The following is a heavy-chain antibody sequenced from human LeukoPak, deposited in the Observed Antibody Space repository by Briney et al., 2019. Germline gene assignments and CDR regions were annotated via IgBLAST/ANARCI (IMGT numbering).Heavy chain of an antibody. V-gene: IGHV3-53*01. CDR3: ARDLVHCSSTSCYIFDY. J-gene: IGHJ4*02. Sequence: GGSLRLSCAASGFTVSSNYMSWVRQAPGKGLEWVSVIYSGGSTYYADSVKGRFTISRDNSKNTLYLQMNSLRAEDTAVYYCARDLVHCSSTSCYIFDYWGQGTLVTVSS. CDR2: IYSGGST. CDR1: GFTVSSNY. D-gene: IGHD2-2*01.